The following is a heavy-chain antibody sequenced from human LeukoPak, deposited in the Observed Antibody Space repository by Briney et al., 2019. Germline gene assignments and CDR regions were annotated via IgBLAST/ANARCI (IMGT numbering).Heavy chain of an antibody. D-gene: IGHD5-18*01. V-gene: IGHV3-23*01. J-gene: IGHJ4*02. Sequence: PGGSLRLSCAASGDTFSSDARSWVRQAPGKGLEWVSAISGSGGSTYYADTVKGRFTISRDNSKNTLYLQMNSLRAEDTAVYYCAKDLGYSYGSYFDYWGQGTLVTVSS. CDR2: ISGSGGST. CDR1: GDTFSSDA. CDR3: AKDLGYSYGSYFDY.